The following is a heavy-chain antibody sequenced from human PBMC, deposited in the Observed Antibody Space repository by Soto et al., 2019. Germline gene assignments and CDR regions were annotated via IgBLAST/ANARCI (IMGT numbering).Heavy chain of an antibody. CDR1: GFTFSSYS. J-gene: IGHJ5*02. V-gene: IGHV3-21*01. CDR2: ISSSSSYI. Sequence: EVQLVETGGGLVKPGGALRLSCAASGFTFSSYSMNWVRQAPGKGLEWVSSISSSSSYIYYADSVKGRFTISRDNAKNSLYLQMNSLRAEDTAVYYCARNKEDYDFWSGYSDNWFDPWGQGTLVTVSS. D-gene: IGHD3-3*01. CDR3: ARNKEDYDFWSGYSDNWFDP.